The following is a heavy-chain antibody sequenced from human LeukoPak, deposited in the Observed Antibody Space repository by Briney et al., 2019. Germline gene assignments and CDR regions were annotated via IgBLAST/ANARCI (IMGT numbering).Heavy chain of an antibody. D-gene: IGHD3-10*01. CDR3: TLPWGSGSYYDY. CDR2: IKSKTDGGTT. V-gene: IGHV3-15*01. CDR1: GFTFSNAW. Sequence: KPGESLRLSCAASGFTFSNAWLNWVSQAPGKGLEWVGHIKSKTDGGTTDYAAPVKGRFTISRDDSKNTLFLQMNSLKTEDTAVYYCTLPWGSGSYYDYWGQGTLVTVSS. J-gene: IGHJ4*02.